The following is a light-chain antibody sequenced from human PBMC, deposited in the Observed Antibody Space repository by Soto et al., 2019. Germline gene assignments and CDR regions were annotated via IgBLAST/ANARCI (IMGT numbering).Light chain of an antibody. CDR2: DVS. CDR1: SSDVGGYNY. CDR3: ISYTSSSTLVV. J-gene: IGLJ2*01. V-gene: IGLV2-14*01. Sequence: QSALTQPASVSGSPGQSITISCTGTSSDVGGYNYVSWYQQHPGKAPKLMIYDVSNRPSGVSNRFSGSKSGNTASLTISGLPADDDADYYCISYTSSSTLVVFGGGTKLTVL.